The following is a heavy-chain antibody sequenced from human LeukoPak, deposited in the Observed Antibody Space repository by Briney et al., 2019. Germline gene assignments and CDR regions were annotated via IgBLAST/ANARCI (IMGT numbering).Heavy chain of an antibody. J-gene: IGHJ3*02. V-gene: IGHV3-30*02. CDR1: GFTFSSYG. Sequence: GGSLRLSCAASGFTFSSYGMHWVRQAPGKGLEWVAFIRYDGSNKYYADSVEGRFTISRDNSKNTLYLQMNSLRAEDTAVYYCAKDLNSSGWFKHDAFDIWGQGTMVTVSS. D-gene: IGHD6-19*01. CDR2: IRYDGSNK. CDR3: AKDLNSSGWFKHDAFDI.